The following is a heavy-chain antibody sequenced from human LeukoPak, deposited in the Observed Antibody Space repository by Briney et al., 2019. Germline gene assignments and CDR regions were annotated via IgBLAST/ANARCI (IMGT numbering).Heavy chain of an antibody. V-gene: IGHV4-61*02. CDR1: GYSISSGYY. CDR3: ARGLSTYYYDSRYFDL. J-gene: IGHJ2*01. Sequence: SETLSLTCTVSGYSISSGYYWSWIRQPAGKGLEWIGRIYTSGSTNYNPSLKSRVTISVDTSKNQFSLKLSSVTAADTAVYYCARGLSTYYYDSRYFDLWGRGTLVTVSS. D-gene: IGHD3-22*01. CDR2: IYTSGST.